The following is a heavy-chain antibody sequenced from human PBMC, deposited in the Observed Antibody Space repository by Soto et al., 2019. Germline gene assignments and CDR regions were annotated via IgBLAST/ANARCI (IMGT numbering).Heavy chain of an antibody. D-gene: IGHD2-8*01. V-gene: IGHV1-18*01. Sequence: QVQLVQSGAEVKKPGASVKVSCKASGYTFTSYGISWVRQAPGQGLEWMGWISAYNGNTNYAQKFQGRITMTTDTSTSTAYMELRSLRSADTAVYYCARGGKSWTKGVCSFYGMDVWGQGTTVTVSS. J-gene: IGHJ6*02. CDR2: ISAYNGNT. CDR3: ARGGKSWTKGVCSFYGMDV. CDR1: GYTFTSYG.